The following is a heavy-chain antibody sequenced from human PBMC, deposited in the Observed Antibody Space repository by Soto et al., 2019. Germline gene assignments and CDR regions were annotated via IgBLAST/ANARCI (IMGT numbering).Heavy chain of an antibody. D-gene: IGHD3-10*01. CDR2: ISSSSSYT. CDR1: GFTFSDYY. V-gene: IGHV3-11*06. J-gene: IGHJ4*02. Sequence: GGSLRLSCAASGFTFSDYYMSWIRQAPGKGLEWVSYISSSSSYTNYADSVKGRFTISRDNAKNSLYLQMNSLRAEDTAVYYCARHDWWVGRYGSGSYYDGFDYWGQGTLVTVSS. CDR3: ARHDWWVGRYGSGSYYDGFDY.